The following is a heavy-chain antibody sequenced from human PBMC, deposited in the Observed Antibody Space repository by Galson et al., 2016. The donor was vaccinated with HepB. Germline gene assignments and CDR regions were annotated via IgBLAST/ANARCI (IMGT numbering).Heavy chain of an antibody. D-gene: IGHD6-19*01. J-gene: IGHJ1*01. CDR1: GFTFRSYD. CDR3: AKSIAVTGKGYLQH. CDR2: ISYDGSYK. V-gene: IGHV3-30*18. Sequence: SLRLSCAASGFTFRSYDMHWVRQAPGKGLEWVAVISYDGSYKYYGDSVKGRFTISRDNSKNTLDLQMNSLRAEDTAVYYCAKSIAVTGKGYLQHWGQGALVVVSS.